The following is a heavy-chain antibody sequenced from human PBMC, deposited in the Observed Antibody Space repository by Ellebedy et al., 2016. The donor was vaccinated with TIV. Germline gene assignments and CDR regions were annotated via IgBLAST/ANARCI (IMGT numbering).Heavy chain of an antibody. J-gene: IGHJ6*02. V-gene: IGHV1-46*01. CDR3: ARVHGRLDYYYGLDV. CDR1: GYTFTSYY. Sequence: ASVKVSCKASGYTFTSYYMHWVRQAPGQGLEWMGIINPSGGSTSYAQKFQGRVTMTRDTSTSTVYMELSSLRSEDTAVYYCARVHGRLDYYYGLDVWGQGTTVTLSS. CDR2: INPSGGST.